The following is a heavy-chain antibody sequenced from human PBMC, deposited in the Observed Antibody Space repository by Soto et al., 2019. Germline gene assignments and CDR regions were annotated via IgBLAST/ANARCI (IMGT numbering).Heavy chain of an antibody. CDR1: GFTFTTYA. V-gene: IGHV3-23*01. CDR3: VKDGDSISSNKPLDY. J-gene: IGHJ4*02. Sequence: GGSLRLSCAASGFTFTTYAMCWVRQAPGKGLEWVSSISVSGDRTFYADSVKGRFTISRDNRRNTLHLQMNSLRAEDTAVYYCVKDGDSISSNKPLDYWGQGTLVTVSS. CDR2: ISVSGDRT. D-gene: IGHD2-2*01.